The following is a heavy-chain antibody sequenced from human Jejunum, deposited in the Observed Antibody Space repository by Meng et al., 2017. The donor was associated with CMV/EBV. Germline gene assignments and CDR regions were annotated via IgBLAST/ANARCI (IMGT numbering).Heavy chain of an antibody. CDR2: IATGDRFGAKKT. CDR3: ARDRYCHNGVCYAFPPPYDHGMGV. V-gene: IGHV3-48*03. Sequence: DPGKGLEWIAYIATGDRFGAKKTYYAHSVKGRFTISRDDAKNSLFLHMDSLRAEDTAVYFCARDRYCHNGVCYAFPPPYDHGMGVWGQGTTVTVSS. D-gene: IGHD2-8*01. J-gene: IGHJ6*02.